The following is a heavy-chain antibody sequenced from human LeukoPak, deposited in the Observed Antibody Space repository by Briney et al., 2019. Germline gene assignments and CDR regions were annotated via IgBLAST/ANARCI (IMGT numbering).Heavy chain of an antibody. D-gene: IGHD3-10*01. CDR1: GFTFSTYA. CDR3: AKNRFEFGESSSFDY. CDR2: ISVNGGGT. Sequence: GGSLRVSCAASGFTFSTYAMSWVRQAPGKGLEWVSGISVNGGGTYYADSVKGRFTISRDNSKNTLSLQMNSLRADDTAIYYCAKNRFEFGESSSFDYWGLGTLVTVSS. V-gene: IGHV3-23*01. J-gene: IGHJ4*02.